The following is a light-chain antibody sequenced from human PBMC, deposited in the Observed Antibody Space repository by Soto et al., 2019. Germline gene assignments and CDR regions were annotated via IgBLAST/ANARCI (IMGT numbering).Light chain of an antibody. CDR2: GAS. J-gene: IGKJ5*01. CDR3: QRYLYYPIT. Sequence: AIRKIQCPYSRPACTGGTARITWRGSQDIGSGLAWYKQKTGTAPKFVISGASNLHGGVPSRFRGSGSRTDCTLTITHLQSEDAEPDDCQRYLYYPITDAQGTRLEIK. V-gene: IGKV1-8*01. CDR1: QDIGSG.